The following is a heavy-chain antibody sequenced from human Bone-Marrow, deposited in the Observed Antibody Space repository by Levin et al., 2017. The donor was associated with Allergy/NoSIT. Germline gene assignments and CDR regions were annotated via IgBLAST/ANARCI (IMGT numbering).Heavy chain of an antibody. Sequence: GGSLRLSCAVSGFTFTSYAMSWVRQAPGKGLEWVSSIGGSGSTTNYADSVKGRFTISKDKASNTLSLQMNGLRGEDTAIYYCAKAFSGSSTSWNYYYGLDVWGQGTTVIVSS. CDR2: IGGSGSTT. J-gene: IGHJ6*02. CDR3: AKAFSGSSTSWNYYYGLDV. V-gene: IGHV3-23*01. CDR1: GFTFTSYA. D-gene: IGHD2-2*01.